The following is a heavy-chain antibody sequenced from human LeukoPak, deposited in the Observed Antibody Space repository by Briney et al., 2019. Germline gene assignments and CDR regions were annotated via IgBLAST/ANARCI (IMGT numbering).Heavy chain of an antibody. D-gene: IGHD6-19*01. CDR2: ISSSSSYI. J-gene: IGHJ5*02. CDR3: ARDLRTYSSGPIYP. V-gene: IGHV3-21*01. Sequence: GGSLRLSCVASGFSFSSYSMNWVRQAPGKGLEWVSSISSSSSYIYYADSVKGRFTISRDNAKNSLYLQMNSLRAEDTAVYYCARDLRTYSSGPIYPWGQGTRVIVSS. CDR1: GFSFSSYS.